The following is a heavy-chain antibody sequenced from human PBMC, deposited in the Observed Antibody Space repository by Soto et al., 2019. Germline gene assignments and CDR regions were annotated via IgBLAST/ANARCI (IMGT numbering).Heavy chain of an antibody. CDR1: GFTFSSYE. CDR3: ARDSVRRAFDY. Sequence: GGSLRLSCAASGFTFSSYEMNWVRQAPGKGLEWVSYISSSGSTIYYADSVKGRFTISRDNAKNSLYLQMNSLRAEDTAVYYCARDSVRRAFDYWGQGTLVTVSS. V-gene: IGHV3-48*03. J-gene: IGHJ4*02. CDR2: ISSSGSTI.